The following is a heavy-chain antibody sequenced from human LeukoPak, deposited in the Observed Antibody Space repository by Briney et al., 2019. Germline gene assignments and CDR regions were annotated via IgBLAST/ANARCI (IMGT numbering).Heavy chain of an antibody. CDR2: IYYSGST. CDR1: GGSIRSYY. CDR3: ARFGSLREPIHDY. J-gene: IGHJ4*02. V-gene: IGHV4-59*01. Sequence: SETLSLTCTVSGGSIRSYYWSWIRQPPGKGLEWIGYIYYSGSTNYNLSLKSRITISVDTSKNQFSLRLNSVTTADTAVYYCARFGSLREPIHDYWGQGTLVTVSS. D-gene: IGHD3-16*01.